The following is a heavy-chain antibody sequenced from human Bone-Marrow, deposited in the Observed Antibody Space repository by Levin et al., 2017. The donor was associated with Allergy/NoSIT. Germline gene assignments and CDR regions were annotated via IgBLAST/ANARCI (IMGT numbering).Heavy chain of an antibody. CDR3: AGGGVVVPAATNYYYYYMDV. CDR1: GGTFSSYA. Sequence: SVKVSCKASGGTFSSYAISWVRQAPGQGLEWMGGIIPIFGTANYAQKFQGRVTITADKSTSTAYMELSSLRSEDTAVYYCAGGGVVVPAATNYYYYYMDVWGKGTTVTVSS. CDR2: IIPIFGTA. J-gene: IGHJ6*03. D-gene: IGHD2-2*01. V-gene: IGHV1-69*06.